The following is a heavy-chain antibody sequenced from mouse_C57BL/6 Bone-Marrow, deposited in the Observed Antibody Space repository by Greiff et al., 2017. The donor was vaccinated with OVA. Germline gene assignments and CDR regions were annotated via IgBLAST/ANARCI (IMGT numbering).Heavy chain of an antibody. CDR1: GYTFTDYY. D-gene: IGHD1-1*01. Sequence: VQLQESGAELVRPGASVKLSCKASGYTFTDYYINWVKQRPGQGLEWIARIYPGSGNTYYNEKFKGKATLTAEKSSSTAYMQLSSLTSEDSAVYFCARSSRGTTVGADYWGQGTTLTVSS. V-gene: IGHV1-76*01. J-gene: IGHJ2*01. CDR2: IYPGSGNT. CDR3: ARSSRGTTVGADY.